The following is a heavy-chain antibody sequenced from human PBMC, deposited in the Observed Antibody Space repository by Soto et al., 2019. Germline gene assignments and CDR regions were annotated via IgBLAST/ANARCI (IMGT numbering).Heavy chain of an antibody. D-gene: IGHD6-13*01. CDR3: ARAEPYSSRFGPNWFDP. V-gene: IGHV4-34*01. Sequence: PSETLSLTFAVYGGSFSGYYWCWIRQPPRKGLEWIGEINHSGSTNYNPTLKSRVTISVDTSKNQFSLKLSSVTAADTAVYYCARAEPYSSRFGPNWFDPWGQGTLVTVS. CDR2: INHSGST. J-gene: IGHJ5*02. CDR1: GGSFSGYY.